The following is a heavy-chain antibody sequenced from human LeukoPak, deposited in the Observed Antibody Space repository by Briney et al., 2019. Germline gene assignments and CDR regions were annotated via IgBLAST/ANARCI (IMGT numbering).Heavy chain of an antibody. CDR2: INPSGGST. Sequence: ASVKVSCKASGYTFTSYYMHCVRQAPGQGLEWMGIINPSGGSTSYAQKFQGRVTMARDMSTSTVYMELSSLRSEDTAVYYCARDRSDYYDSSGTFDYWGQGTLVTVSS. CDR1: GYTFTSYY. CDR3: ARDRSDYYDSSGTFDY. D-gene: IGHD3-22*01. V-gene: IGHV1-46*01. J-gene: IGHJ4*02.